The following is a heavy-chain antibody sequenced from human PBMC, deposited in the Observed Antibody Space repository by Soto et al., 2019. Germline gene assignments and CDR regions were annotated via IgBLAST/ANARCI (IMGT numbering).Heavy chain of an antibody. J-gene: IGHJ5*02. Sequence: QVQLQESGPGLVKPSETLSLTCIVSGGSISGYYWSWIRQPAGKELEWIGRIYSDGTTNYNPSLKGRGTMSVDTSKKQISLKLTSVTAADTAMYYWARDRGYRSGSFGSWGQGVLVTVSS. CDR1: GGSISGYY. CDR3: ARDRGYRSGSFGS. D-gene: IGHD5-18*01. CDR2: IYSDGTT. V-gene: IGHV4-4*07.